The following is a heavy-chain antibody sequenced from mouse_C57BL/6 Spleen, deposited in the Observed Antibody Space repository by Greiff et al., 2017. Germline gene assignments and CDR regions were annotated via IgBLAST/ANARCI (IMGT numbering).Heavy chain of an antibody. CDR2: IDPSDSYT. CDR3: ARLLTGTPYYFVY. J-gene: IGHJ2*01. Sequence: QQSCKASGYTFTSYWMHWVKQRPGQGLEWIGEIDPSDSYTNYNQKFKGKSTLTVDKSSSTAYMQLSSLTSEDSAVYYCARLLTGTPYYFVYWGQGTTLTVSS. CDR1: GYTFTSYW. D-gene: IGHD4-1*01. V-gene: IGHV1-69*01.